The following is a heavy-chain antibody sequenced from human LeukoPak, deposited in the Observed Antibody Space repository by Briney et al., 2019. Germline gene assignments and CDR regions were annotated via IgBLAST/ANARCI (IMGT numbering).Heavy chain of an antibody. J-gene: IGHJ6*02. Sequence: GGSLRFSCAAAGFTFSSYWKHWAHQAPEKGLEGVASINHNGNVYYYVASVKGCSTISSNNAKNSLYLKMSKLRAEATAVSFCARGGGLDVWGQGATVTVSS. CDR3: ARGGGLDV. CDR2: INHNGNVY. V-gene: IGHV3-7*04. CDR1: GFTFSSYW.